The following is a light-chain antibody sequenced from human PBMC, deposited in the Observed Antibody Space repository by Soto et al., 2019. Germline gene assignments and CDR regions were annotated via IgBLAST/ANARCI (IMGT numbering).Light chain of an antibody. V-gene: IGKV3-20*01. CDR2: GAS. J-gene: IGKJ3*01. CDR3: QQYGSSPLCT. Sequence: EIVLTQSPGTLSLYPGERATLSCRASQSVSSSYLAWYQQKPGQAPRLLIYGASSRATGIPDRFSGSGSGTDFTLTISRLEPEDFAVYYCQQYGSSPLCTFGPGTKVDI. CDR1: QSVSSSY.